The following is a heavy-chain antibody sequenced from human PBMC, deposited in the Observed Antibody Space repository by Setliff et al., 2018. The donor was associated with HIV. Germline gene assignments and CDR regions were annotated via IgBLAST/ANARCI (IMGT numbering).Heavy chain of an antibody. Sequence: ASVKGSCKASGYTFTGYHMHWVRQAPGQGLEWMGWINPHSGGTKYAQKFQGRVTMTRDTSISAAYMELSRLRSDDTAVYYCARVDCSSTRCYAFDIWGQGTMVTVSS. J-gene: IGHJ3*02. CDR2: INPHSGGT. CDR1: GYTFTGYH. CDR3: ARVDCSSTRCYAFDI. V-gene: IGHV1-2*02. D-gene: IGHD2-2*01.